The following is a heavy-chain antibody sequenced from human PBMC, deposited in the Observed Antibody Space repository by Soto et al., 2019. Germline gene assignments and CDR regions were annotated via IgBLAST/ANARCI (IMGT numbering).Heavy chain of an antibody. CDR1: GGSISSSSYY. CDR3: ARRGYTAMVKFDP. D-gene: IGHD5-18*01. V-gene: IGHV4-39*01. CDR2: IYYSGST. Sequence: SETLSLTCTVSGGSISSSSYYWGWIRQPPGKGLEWIGSIYYSGSTYYNPSLKSRVTISVDTSKNQFSLKLSSVTAADTAVYYCARRGYTAMVKFDPWGQGTLVPVSS. J-gene: IGHJ5*02.